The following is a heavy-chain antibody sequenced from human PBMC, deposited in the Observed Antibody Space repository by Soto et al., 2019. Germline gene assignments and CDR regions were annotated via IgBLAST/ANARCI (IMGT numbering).Heavy chain of an antibody. Sequence: GGSLRLSCAASGFTFSSYAMSWVRQAPGKGLEWVSAISGSGGSTYYADSVKGRFTISRDNSKNTLYLQMNSLRAEDTAVYYCAKDSPPRFAQDRSDTLDYWGQGTLVTVSS. V-gene: IGHV3-23*01. CDR3: AKDSPPRFAQDRSDTLDY. CDR2: ISGSGGST. CDR1: GFTFSSYA. D-gene: IGHD3-22*01. J-gene: IGHJ4*02.